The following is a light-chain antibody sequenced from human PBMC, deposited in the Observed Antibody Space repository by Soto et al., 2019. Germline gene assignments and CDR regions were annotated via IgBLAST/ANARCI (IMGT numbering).Light chain of an antibody. Sequence: QSVLTQPPSASGTPGQRVTISCSGSSSNIGSNTVNWYQQLPGTAPKLLFYSNNQRPSGVPDRFSGSKSGTSASLAISGLQSADEADYYCAAWDDSLNGPVFGGGTELTVL. J-gene: IGLJ2*01. CDR1: SSNIGSNT. CDR2: SNN. V-gene: IGLV1-44*01. CDR3: AAWDDSLNGPV.